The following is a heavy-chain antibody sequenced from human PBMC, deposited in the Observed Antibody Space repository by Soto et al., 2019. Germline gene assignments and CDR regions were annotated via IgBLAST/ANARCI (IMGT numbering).Heavy chain of an antibody. Sequence: KTSETLSLTCTVSGGSISSGDYYWSWIRQPPGKGLEWIGYIYYSGSTYYNPSLKSRVTISVDTTKNQFSLKLSSVTAADTAVYYCARGNYDILTGYYYYFDYWGQGTLVTVSS. CDR2: IYYSGST. V-gene: IGHV4-30-4*01. CDR1: GGSISSGDYY. D-gene: IGHD3-9*01. J-gene: IGHJ4*02. CDR3: ARGNYDILTGYYYYFDY.